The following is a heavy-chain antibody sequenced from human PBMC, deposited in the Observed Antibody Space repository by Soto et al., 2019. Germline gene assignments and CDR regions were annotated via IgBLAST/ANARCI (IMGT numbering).Heavy chain of an antibody. V-gene: IGHV3-7*03. J-gene: IGHJ3*02. CDR3: ARCRSYGMEGVERAFDI. D-gene: IGHD1-26*01. CDR1: GFTFSHFW. CDR2: IKSDGSEK. Sequence: EVQLVESGGGLVQPGGSLRLSCAASGFTFSHFWMNWVRQAPGKGLEWVANIKSDGSEKYYADSVKGRFTFSRDNAKNTLYLLMDSLRVEDTAVYYCARCRSYGMEGVERAFDIWGQGTKVTVSS.